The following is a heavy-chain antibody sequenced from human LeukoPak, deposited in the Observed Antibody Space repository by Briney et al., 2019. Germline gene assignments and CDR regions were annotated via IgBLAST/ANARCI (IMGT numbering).Heavy chain of an antibody. CDR3: ARSAGTWFDP. V-gene: IGHV3-48*03. J-gene: IGHJ5*02. D-gene: IGHD1-1*01. Sequence: PGGSLRLSCAASGFTFSSYEMNWVRQAPGKGLEWVSYISSSGSTIYYADSVKGRFTISRDNAKNSLYLQINSLRVEDTAVYYCARSAGTWFDPWGQGTLVTVSS. CDR2: ISSSGSTI. CDR1: GFTFSSYE.